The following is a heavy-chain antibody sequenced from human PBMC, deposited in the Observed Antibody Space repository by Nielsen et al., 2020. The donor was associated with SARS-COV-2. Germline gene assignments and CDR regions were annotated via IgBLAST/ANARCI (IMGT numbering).Heavy chain of an antibody. CDR3: AKAGSITMIVVTIDY. D-gene: IGHD3-22*01. CDR1: GFTFDDYA. Sequence: SLKISCAASGFTFDDYAMHWVRQAPGKGLEWVSGISWNSGSIGYADSVKGRFTISRDNAKNSLYLQMNSLRAEDTAVYYCAKAGSITMIVVTIDYWGQGTLVTVSS. CDR2: ISWNSGSI. J-gene: IGHJ4*02. V-gene: IGHV3-9*01.